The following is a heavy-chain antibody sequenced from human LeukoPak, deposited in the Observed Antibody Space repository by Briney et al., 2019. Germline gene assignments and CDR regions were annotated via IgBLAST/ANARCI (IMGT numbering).Heavy chain of an antibody. Sequence: GRSLRLSCAASGFTFSSYAMHWVRQAPGKGLEWVAVISYDGSNKYYADSVKGRFTISRDNSKNTLYLQMNSLRAEDTAVYYCARARGNTYGYFEYWGQGTLVTVSS. J-gene: IGHJ4*02. D-gene: IGHD5-18*01. CDR3: ARARGNTYGYFEY. V-gene: IGHV3-30*04. CDR1: GFTFSSYA. CDR2: ISYDGSNK.